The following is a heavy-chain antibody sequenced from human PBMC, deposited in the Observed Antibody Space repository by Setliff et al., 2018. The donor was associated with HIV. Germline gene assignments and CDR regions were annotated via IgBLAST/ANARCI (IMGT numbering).Heavy chain of an antibody. J-gene: IGHJ4*02. CDR1: GFTFQNYA. CDR2: ISSSSSTI. CDR3: ARGGLKQWLAQLDYFDY. V-gene: IGHV3-48*04. D-gene: IGHD6-19*01. Sequence: GGSLRLSCAASGFTFQNYAMNWVRQAPGKGLEWVSYISSSSSTIYYADSVKGRFTISRDNAKNSLYLQMNSLRAEDTAVYYCARGGLKQWLAQLDYFDYWGQGTLVTVSS.